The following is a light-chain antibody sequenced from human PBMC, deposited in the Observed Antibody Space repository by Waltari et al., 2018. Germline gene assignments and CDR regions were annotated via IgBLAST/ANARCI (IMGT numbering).Light chain of an antibody. CDR2: KAS. Sequence: DIQMTQSPSTLSASVGDRVTITCRASQRISSWLAWYQQKPGKDPKLLIYKASSLESGAPSRFSGSGSGTEFPLTISSLQPDDFATYYCQHYSSYSRTFGQGTKVDIK. J-gene: IGKJ1*01. CDR1: QRISSW. CDR3: QHYSSYSRT. V-gene: IGKV1-5*03.